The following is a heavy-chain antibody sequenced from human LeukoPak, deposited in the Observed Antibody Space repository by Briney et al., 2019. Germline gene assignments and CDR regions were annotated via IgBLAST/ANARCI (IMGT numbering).Heavy chain of an antibody. Sequence: ASVKVSCKASGYTFTSYGISWVRQAPGQGLEWMGWINPNSGGTNYAQKFQGRVTMTRDTSISTAYMELSRLRSDDTAVYYCARDSQYYLFDPWGQGTLVTVSS. J-gene: IGHJ5*02. D-gene: IGHD3-10*01. CDR3: ARDSQYYLFDP. CDR1: GYTFTSYG. CDR2: INPNSGGT. V-gene: IGHV1-2*02.